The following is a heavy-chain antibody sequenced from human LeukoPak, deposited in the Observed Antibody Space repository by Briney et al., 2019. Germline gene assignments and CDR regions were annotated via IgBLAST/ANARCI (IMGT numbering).Heavy chain of an antibody. D-gene: IGHD6-13*01. CDR3: ARDGIAAAGTIGAFDI. V-gene: IGHV4-4*07. CDR2: IYTSGST. CDR1: GGSISSYY. J-gene: IGHJ3*02. Sequence: PSETLSLTCTVSGGSISSYYWSWIRQPAGKGLEWIGRIYTSGSTNYNPSLKSRVTMSVDTSKNQFSLKLSSVTAADTAVYYCARDGIAAAGTIGAFDIWGQGTMVTVSS.